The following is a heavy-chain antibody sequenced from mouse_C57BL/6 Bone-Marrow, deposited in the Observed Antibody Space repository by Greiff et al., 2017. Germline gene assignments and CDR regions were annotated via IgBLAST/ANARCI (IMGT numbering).Heavy chain of an antibody. CDR1: GFTFSSYG. Sequence: EVQRVESGGDLVKPGGSLKLSCAASGFTFSSYGMSWVRQTPDKRLEWVATISSGGSYTYYPDSVKGRFTISRDNAKNTLYLQMSSLKSEDTAMYYCARDDDDGYFDVWGTGTTVTVSS. CDR2: ISSGGSYT. J-gene: IGHJ1*03. V-gene: IGHV5-6*01. D-gene: IGHD2-4*01. CDR3: ARDDDDGYFDV.